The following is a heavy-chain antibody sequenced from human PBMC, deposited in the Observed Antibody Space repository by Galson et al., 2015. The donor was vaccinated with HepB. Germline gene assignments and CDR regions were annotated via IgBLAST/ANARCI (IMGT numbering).Heavy chain of an antibody. V-gene: IGHV1-8*01. D-gene: IGHD6-6*01. Sequence: SVKVSCKASGYTFTSYDINWVRQATGQGLEWMGWMNPNSGNTGYAQKFQGRVTMTRNTSISTAYMELSSLRSEDTAVYYCARSQSSSIRFDPWGQGTLVTVSS. J-gene: IGHJ5*02. CDR1: GYTFTSYD. CDR3: ARSQSSSIRFDP. CDR2: MNPNSGNT.